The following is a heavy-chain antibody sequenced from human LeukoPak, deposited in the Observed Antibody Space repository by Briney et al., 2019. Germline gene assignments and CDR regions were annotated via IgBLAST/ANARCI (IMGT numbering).Heavy chain of an antibody. CDR3: ARDSYTGSHFEGTFDI. J-gene: IGHJ3*02. V-gene: IGHV4-59*01. CDR2: ISYSGST. Sequence: SETLSLTCTVSGGSINNYYWSWIRQPPGKGLEWIGHISYSGSTNYNPSLKSRVTISVDTSKNQFSLRLSSVTAADTAVYYCARDSYTGSHFEGTFDIWGQGTMVTVSS. CDR1: GGSINNYY. D-gene: IGHD1-26*01.